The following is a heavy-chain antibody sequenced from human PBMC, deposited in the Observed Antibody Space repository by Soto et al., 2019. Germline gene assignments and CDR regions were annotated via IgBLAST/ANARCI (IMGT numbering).Heavy chain of an antibody. V-gene: IGHV1-3*04. Sequence: QVQFVQSGAEVKKPGASVKVSCKASGYNFTTYAIHWVRQAPGKRLEWMGWINTGKGNTKYSQKFQGRVTITRDTSASTAYMDLSSLRSGDTAVYYCARDPWGGAVDAFDIWGQGTMVTVSS. D-gene: IGHD3-10*01. CDR1: GYNFTTYA. J-gene: IGHJ3*02. CDR3: ARDPWGGAVDAFDI. CDR2: INTGKGNT.